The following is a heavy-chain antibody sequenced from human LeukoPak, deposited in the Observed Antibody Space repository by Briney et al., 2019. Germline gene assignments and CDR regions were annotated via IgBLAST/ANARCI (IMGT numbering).Heavy chain of an antibody. CDR1: GYTFTSYG. V-gene: IGHV1-18*01. CDR2: ISAYNGNT. D-gene: IGHD4-11*01. CDR3: ARDGPTTVTEYNWFDP. J-gene: IGHJ5*02. Sequence: GASVKVSCKASGYTFTSYGISWVRQAAGQGLEWMGWISAYNGNTNYAQKLQGRVTMTTDTSTSTAYMELRSLGSDDTAVYYCARDGPTTVTEYNWFDPWGQGTLVTVSS.